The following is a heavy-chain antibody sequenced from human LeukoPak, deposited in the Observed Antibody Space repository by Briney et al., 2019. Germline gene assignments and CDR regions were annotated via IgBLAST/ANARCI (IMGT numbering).Heavy chain of an antibody. CDR2: IRYGGSNK. V-gene: IGHV3-30*02. CDR3: AKGSGWEMSYYYYYMDV. D-gene: IGHD1-26*01. J-gene: IGHJ6*03. CDR1: GFTFSSYG. Sequence: GGSLRLPCAASGFTFSSYGMHWVHQAPGKGLEWVAFIRYGGSNKYYADSVKGRFTISRDNSKNTLYLQMNSLRAEDTAVYYCAKGSGWEMSYYYYYMDVWGKGTTVTISS.